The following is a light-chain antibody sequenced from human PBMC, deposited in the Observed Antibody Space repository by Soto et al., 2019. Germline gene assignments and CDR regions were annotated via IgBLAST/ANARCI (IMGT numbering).Light chain of an antibody. CDR1: QSVTSTS. CDR2: GTY. J-gene: IGKJ1*01. V-gene: IGKV3-20*01. CDR3: QQYGSSPSWT. Sequence: EIVLTQSPGTLSLSPGERATLSCRASQSVTSTSLAWYQQKPGQAPRLLISGTYTRATGIPDRFSGRGSGTDFTLTISRLEPEDFAVYYCQQYGSSPSWTFGQGTKVDIK.